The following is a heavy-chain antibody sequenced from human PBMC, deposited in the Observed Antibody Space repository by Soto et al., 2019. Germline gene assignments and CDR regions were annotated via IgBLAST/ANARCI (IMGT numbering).Heavy chain of an antibody. Sequence: EVQLVESGGGLVQPGRSLRLSCAASGFTFDDYAMHWVRQAPGKGLEWVSGISWNSNSIGYADSVKGRFTISRDNAKNSLYLQMNSLRAEDTALYYCAKASPYDILSGYFDHWGQGTLVTVSS. CDR3: AKASPYDILSGYFDH. CDR2: ISWNSNSI. CDR1: GFTFDDYA. V-gene: IGHV3-9*01. D-gene: IGHD3-9*01. J-gene: IGHJ4*02.